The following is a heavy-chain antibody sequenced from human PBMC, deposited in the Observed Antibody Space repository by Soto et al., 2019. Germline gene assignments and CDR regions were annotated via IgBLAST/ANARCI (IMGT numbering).Heavy chain of an antibody. Sequence: GSLRLSCAASGFTFSSYAMSWVRQAPGKGLEWVSAISGSGGSTYYADSVKGRFTISRDNSKNTLYLQMNSLRAEDTAVYYCAKVEVSGIAVAEKYYFDYWGQGTLVTVSS. J-gene: IGHJ4*02. CDR3: AKVEVSGIAVAEKYYFDY. CDR2: ISGSGGST. CDR1: GFTFSSYA. D-gene: IGHD6-19*01. V-gene: IGHV3-23*01.